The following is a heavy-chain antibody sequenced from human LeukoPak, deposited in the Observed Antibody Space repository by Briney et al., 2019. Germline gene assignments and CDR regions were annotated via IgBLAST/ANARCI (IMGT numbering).Heavy chain of an antibody. CDR2: MYSDNNI. D-gene: IGHD1-26*01. CDR3: ARGILGLIPIDY. Sequence: GGSLRLSCAASGFVASSNYLAWVRQAPGEGLEWVSFMYSDNNIYYADSVKGRFTISRDNSKNTFYLQMNCLRVEDTAIYYCARGILGLIPIDYWGQGTLVTVSS. V-gene: IGHV3-53*01. CDR1: GFVASSNY. J-gene: IGHJ4*02.